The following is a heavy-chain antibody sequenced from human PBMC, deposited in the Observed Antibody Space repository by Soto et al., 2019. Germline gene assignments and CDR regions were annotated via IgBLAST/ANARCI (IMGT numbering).Heavy chain of an antibody. V-gene: IGHV1-8*01. J-gene: IGHJ5*02. D-gene: IGHD2-8*01. CDR1: GYTFTSYD. Sequence: ASVKVSCKASGYTFTSYDINWVRQATGQGLEWMGWMNPNSGNTGYAQKFQGRVTMTRNTSISTAYMELSSLRSEDTAVYYCARGLTVGCTNGVCYTEYNWFAPWGQGTLVTVSS. CDR3: ARGLTVGCTNGVCYTEYNWFAP. CDR2: MNPNSGNT.